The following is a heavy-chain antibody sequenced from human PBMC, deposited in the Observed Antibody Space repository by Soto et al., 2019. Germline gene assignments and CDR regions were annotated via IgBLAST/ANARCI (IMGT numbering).Heavy chain of an antibody. CDR3: ARGWSRTMYAFDI. D-gene: IGHD3-10*02. J-gene: IGHJ3*02. Sequence: PGGSLRLSCAASGFTFSSYSMNWVRQAPGKGLEWVSYISSSSSTIHYADSVKGRFTISRDNAKNSLYLQMNSLRDEDTAAYYCARGWSRTMYAFDIWGQGTMVTVSS. CDR1: GFTFSSYS. CDR2: ISSSSSTI. V-gene: IGHV3-48*02.